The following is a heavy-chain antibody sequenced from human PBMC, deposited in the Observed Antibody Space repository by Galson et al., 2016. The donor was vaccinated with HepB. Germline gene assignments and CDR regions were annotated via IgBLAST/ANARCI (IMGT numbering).Heavy chain of an antibody. D-gene: IGHD3-3*01. CDR3: AKEAQVRFRGLRAFDY. CDR2: VSYDGSNK. CDR1: GFTFSSHG. Sequence: SLRLSCAASGFTFSSHGMHWVRQAPGKGLEWVAIVSYDGSNKYYGDSVKGRVTISRDNSKNTLYLQMNSLRAEDTAVYYCAKEAQVRFRGLRAFDYWGQGTLVTVSS. V-gene: IGHV3-30*18. J-gene: IGHJ4*02.